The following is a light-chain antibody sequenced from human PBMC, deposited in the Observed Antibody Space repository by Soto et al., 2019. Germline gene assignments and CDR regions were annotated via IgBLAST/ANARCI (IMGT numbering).Light chain of an antibody. CDR1: SSDVGGYNY. J-gene: IGLJ1*01. Sequence: QSVLTHPASVSESAGQSITISCTGTSSDVGGYNYVSWYQQHPGKAPKLMIYEVSNRPSGVSNRYSGSKSGNSASLTISGLQADDEADYYCCSLTTSHTYVFGSGTKVTVL. V-gene: IGLV2-14*01. CDR3: CSLTTSHTYV. CDR2: EVS.